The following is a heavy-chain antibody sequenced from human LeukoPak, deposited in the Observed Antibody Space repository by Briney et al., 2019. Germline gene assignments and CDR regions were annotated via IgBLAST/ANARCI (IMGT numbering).Heavy chain of an antibody. Sequence: SETLSLTCAVYGGSFSGYYWSWIRRPPGKGLEWIGYVYYSGSTNYNPSLKSRVTISVDTSKNQLSLKLTSVTAADTAVYYCARDRGDITPTTVFDYWGQGTLVTVSS. CDR1: GGSFSGYY. V-gene: IGHV4-59*01. J-gene: IGHJ4*02. D-gene: IGHD2-15*01. CDR3: ARDRGDITPTTVFDY. CDR2: VYYSGST.